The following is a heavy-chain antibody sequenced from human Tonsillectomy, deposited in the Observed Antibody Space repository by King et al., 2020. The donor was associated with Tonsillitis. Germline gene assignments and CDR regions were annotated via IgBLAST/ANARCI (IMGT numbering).Heavy chain of an antibody. Sequence: VQLVESGGGVVQPGTSLRLSCAASGFTFGNYGMHCVRQAPGKGLEWVALIAYDASYENYADSVKGRFTISRDNSKNTLYLEMNSLRVEDTAVYYCAKDVIGLSDWYFDLWGRGTLVTVSS. CDR3: AKDVIGLSDWYFDL. CDR2: IAYDASYE. J-gene: IGHJ2*01. CDR1: GFTFGNYG. V-gene: IGHV3-30*18. D-gene: IGHD3-10*01.